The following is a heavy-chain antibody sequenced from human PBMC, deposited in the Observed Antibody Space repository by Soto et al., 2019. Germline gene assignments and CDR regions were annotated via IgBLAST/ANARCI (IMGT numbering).Heavy chain of an antibody. CDR2: ISGSGGST. V-gene: IGHV3-23*01. CDR3: AKVVTYYDFWSGYSRPYYYYGMDV. J-gene: IGHJ6*02. Sequence: EVQLLESGGGLVQPGGSLRLSCAASGFTFSSYAMSWVRQAPGKGLEWGSAISGSGGSTYYADSVKGRFTISRDNSKNTLYLQMNSLRAEDTAVYYCAKVVTYYDFWSGYSRPYYYYGMDVWGQGTTVTVSS. D-gene: IGHD3-3*01. CDR1: GFTFSSYA.